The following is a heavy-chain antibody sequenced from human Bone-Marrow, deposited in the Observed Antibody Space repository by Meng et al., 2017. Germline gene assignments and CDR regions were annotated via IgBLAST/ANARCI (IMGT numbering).Heavy chain of an antibody. Sequence: QGQLEQAGAEVKKPGASLKGSCKASDYTFTGYGVCWVRQAPGQGLEWMAWLGAHPGDTSHAPKFLGRVTVTADTATATAYMELRSLTFDDTAVYYCARGTPGRSYCDYWGLGTLVTVSS. J-gene: IGHJ4*02. D-gene: IGHD3-10*01. CDR2: LGAHPGDT. V-gene: IGHV1-18*01. CDR3: ARGTPGRSYCDY. CDR1: DYTFTGYG.